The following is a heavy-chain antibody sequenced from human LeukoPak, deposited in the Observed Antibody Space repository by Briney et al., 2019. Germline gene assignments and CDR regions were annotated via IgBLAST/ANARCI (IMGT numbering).Heavy chain of an antibody. CDR1: GFTLSNAY. D-gene: IGHD1-26*01. Sequence: GGSLRLSCAASGFTLSNAYMSWVRQAPGKGLEWVGRIKNKTNGGTTDYAAPVKGRFTISRDDSKNTLYLQMNSLKTEDTAVYYCTTAIVGVTTWFDPWGQGTLVTVSS. CDR3: TTAIVGVTTWFDP. CDR2: IKNKTNGGTT. V-gene: IGHV3-15*01. J-gene: IGHJ5*02.